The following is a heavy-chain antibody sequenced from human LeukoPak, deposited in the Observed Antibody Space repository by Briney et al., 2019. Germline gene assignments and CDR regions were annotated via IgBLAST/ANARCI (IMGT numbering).Heavy chain of an antibody. V-gene: IGHV3-11*01. Sequence: GGSLRLSCAASGFTFSDYYMSWIRQAPGKGLEWVSYIGGSGTTIFYAHSVEGRFTISRDNAKNSLYLQMNSLRAEDTAVYYCARFAGSGSYYIDYWGQGTLITVSS. J-gene: IGHJ4*02. CDR3: ARFAGSGSYYIDY. CDR2: IGGSGTTI. CDR1: GFTFSDYY. D-gene: IGHD3-10*01.